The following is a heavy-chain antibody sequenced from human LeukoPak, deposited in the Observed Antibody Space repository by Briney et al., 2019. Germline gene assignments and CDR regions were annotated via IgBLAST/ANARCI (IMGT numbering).Heavy chain of an antibody. V-gene: IGHV3-33*01. Sequence: ESGGSLRLSCAASGFTFSSYGMHWVRQAPGKGLEWVAVIWYDGSNKYYADSVKGRFTISRDNSKNTLYLQMNSLRAEDTAVYYCARDFSGYVRAPGYWGQGTLVTVSS. CDR2: IWYDGSNK. J-gene: IGHJ4*02. CDR3: ARDFSGYVRAPGY. CDR1: GFTFSSYG. D-gene: IGHD3-10*02.